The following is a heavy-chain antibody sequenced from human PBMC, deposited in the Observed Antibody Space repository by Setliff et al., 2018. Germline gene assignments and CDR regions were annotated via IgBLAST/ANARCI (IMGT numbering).Heavy chain of an antibody. V-gene: IGHV3-48*01. CDR3: ARDVLGGSFDY. CDR1: GFTFSSYS. J-gene: IGHJ4*02. D-gene: IGHD3-16*01. CDR2: ISSSSSTI. Sequence: GESLKISCAASGFTFSSYSMNWVRQAPGKGLEWVSYISSSSSTIYYADSVKGRFTISRDNAKNSLYLQMNSLRAEDTAVYYCARDVLGGSFDYWGQGTLVTVSS.